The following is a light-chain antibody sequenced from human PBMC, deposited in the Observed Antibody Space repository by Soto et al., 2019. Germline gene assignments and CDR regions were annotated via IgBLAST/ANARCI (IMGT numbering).Light chain of an antibody. CDR1: QSISNW. Sequence: DIQMTQSPSTLSASVGDRVTITCQASQSISNWLAWYQQKPGKAPKLLIYKASSLESGVPSRFSGSGSGTEFTLTISSLQPDDFATYYCQQYNSYPWTFGQGTKVEIK. J-gene: IGKJ1*01. CDR3: QQYNSYPWT. V-gene: IGKV1-5*03. CDR2: KAS.